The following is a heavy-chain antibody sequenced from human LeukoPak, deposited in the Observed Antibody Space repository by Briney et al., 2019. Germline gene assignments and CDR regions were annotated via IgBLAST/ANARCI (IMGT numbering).Heavy chain of an antibody. V-gene: IGHV4-34*01. CDR2: INHSGST. CDR3: ARGLRGIAAAGTRVNWFDP. Sequence: SETLSLTCAVYGGSFSGYYWSWIRQPPGRGLEWIGEINHSGSTNYNPSLKSRVTISVDTSKNQFSLKLSSVTAADTAVYYCARGLRGIAAAGTRVNWFDPWGQGTLVTVSS. CDR1: GGSFSGYY. J-gene: IGHJ5*02. D-gene: IGHD6-13*01.